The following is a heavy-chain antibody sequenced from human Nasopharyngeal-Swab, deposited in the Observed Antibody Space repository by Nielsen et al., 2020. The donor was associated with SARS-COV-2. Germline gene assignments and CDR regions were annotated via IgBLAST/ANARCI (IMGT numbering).Heavy chain of an antibody. CDR1: GFTFSSYD. D-gene: IGHD5-12*01. Sequence: GESLKISCAASGFTFSSYDMHWVRQATGKGLEWVSAIGTAGDTYYPGSVKGRFTISRENAKNSLYLQMNNLRAGDTAVYYCARALAPYSGYDYDYYYGMDVWGQGTTVTVSS. V-gene: IGHV3-13*04. J-gene: IGHJ6*02. CDR2: IGTAGDT. CDR3: ARALAPYSGYDYDYYYGMDV.